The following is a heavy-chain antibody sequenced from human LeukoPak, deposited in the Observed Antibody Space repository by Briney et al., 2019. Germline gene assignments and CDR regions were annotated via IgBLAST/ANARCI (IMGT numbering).Heavy chain of an antibody. V-gene: IGHV3-74*01. D-gene: IGHD3-16*02. CDR3: ARDNSVGDIAWWFDP. J-gene: IGHJ5*02. CDR1: GFTFSDYW. Sequence: GGSLRLSCGASGFTFSDYWMHWVRQGPGKGLVWVSRINFDGSSTDYANSVRGRFTISRDNAKNTVYLQMNSLRAEDTAVYYCARDNSVGDIAWWFDPWGQGTLVTVSS. CDR2: INFDGSST.